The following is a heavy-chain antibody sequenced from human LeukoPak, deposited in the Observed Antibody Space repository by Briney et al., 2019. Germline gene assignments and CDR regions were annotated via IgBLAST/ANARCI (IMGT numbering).Heavy chain of an antibody. Sequence: PGGSLRLSCAASGFTFSSYALSWVGQAPGEGLEWVAAISGGGITYYANSVRGRFTISRDNAKNTLSLQMNSLRAEDTALYYCAKNQGSSWQFYFDYWGQGTLVTVSS. CDR1: GFTFSSYA. CDR2: ISGGGIT. J-gene: IGHJ4*02. CDR3: AKNQGSSWQFYFDY. V-gene: IGHV3-23*01. D-gene: IGHD6-13*01.